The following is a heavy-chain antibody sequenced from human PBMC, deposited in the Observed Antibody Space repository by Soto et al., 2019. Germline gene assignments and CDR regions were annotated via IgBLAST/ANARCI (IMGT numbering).Heavy chain of an antibody. CDR1: GFTFKNYG. Sequence: QVQLVESGGGVVQPGRSLRLSCAVSGFTFKNYGMHWVRQAPGKGLEWVAVIVYDGSYKYYADSVQGRFTISRDNSKNTLYMQMNSLRAEDTAVYYCAKDAYYSDSGGDFEGGYFDYWGQGTLVTVSS. CDR3: AKDAYYSDSGGDFEGGYFDY. V-gene: IGHV3-30*18. CDR2: IVYDGSYK. D-gene: IGHD3-22*01. J-gene: IGHJ4*02.